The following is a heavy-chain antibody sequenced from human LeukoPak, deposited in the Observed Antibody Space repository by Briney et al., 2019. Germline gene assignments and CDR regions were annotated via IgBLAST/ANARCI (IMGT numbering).Heavy chain of an antibody. CDR2: ISSAGTT. CDR3: ARDLEAANTYYFDY. CDR1: GFTVSSSY. D-gene: IGHD6-13*01. J-gene: IGHJ4*02. V-gene: IGHV3-66*01. Sequence: GGSLRLSRAASGFTVSSSYMSWVRQAPGKGLEWVSIISSAGTTYYADSVKGRFTISRDNSKNTGYLQVNSLRDEDTAVYYCARDLEAANTYYFDYWGQGTMVTVSS.